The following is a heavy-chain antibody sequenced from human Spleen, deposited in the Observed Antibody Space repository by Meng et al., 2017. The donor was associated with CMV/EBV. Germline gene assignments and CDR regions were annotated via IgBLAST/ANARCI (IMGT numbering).Heavy chain of an antibody. CDR2: INPNSGDT. CDR3: AREQSGGGFDP. V-gene: IGHV1-2*02. J-gene: IGHJ5*02. Sequence: SCKASGYTFNGYYMHGVRQAPGQGLEWMGWINPNSGDTNYAQKFQGRVTMTRDTSITTAYMELSRLRSDDTAVFYCAREQSGGGFDPWGQGTLVTVSS. D-gene: IGHD3-10*01. CDR1: GYTFNGYY.